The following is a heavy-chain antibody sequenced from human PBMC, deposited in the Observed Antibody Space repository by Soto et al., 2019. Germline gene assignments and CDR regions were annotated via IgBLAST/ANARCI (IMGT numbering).Heavy chain of an antibody. J-gene: IGHJ5*02. CDR1: GGSISSGDYY. Sequence: SSETLSLTCTVSGGSISSGDYYWSWIRQPPGKGLEWIGYIYYSGSTYYNPSLKSRVTISVDTSKNQFSLKPSSVTAADTAVYYCARERPDGSRLDPWGQGTLVTVSS. V-gene: IGHV4-30-4*01. CDR2: IYYSGST. CDR3: ARERPDGSRLDP. D-gene: IGHD6-13*01.